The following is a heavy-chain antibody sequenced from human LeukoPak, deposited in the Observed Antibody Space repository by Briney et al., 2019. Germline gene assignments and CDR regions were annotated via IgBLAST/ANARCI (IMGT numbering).Heavy chain of an antibody. CDR3: ARGVPGYSSGWYSDY. CDR1: GGSISSYY. D-gene: IGHD6-19*01. J-gene: IGHJ4*02. CDR2: IYYSGST. V-gene: IGHV4-59*01. Sequence: SETLSLTCTVSGGSISSYYWSWIRQPPGKGLEWIGYIYYSGSTNYNPSLKSRVTILVDTSKNQFSLKLSSVTAADTAVYYCARGVPGYSSGWYSDYWGQGTLVTVSS.